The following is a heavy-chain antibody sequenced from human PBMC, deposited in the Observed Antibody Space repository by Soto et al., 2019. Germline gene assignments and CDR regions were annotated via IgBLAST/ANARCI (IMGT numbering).Heavy chain of an antibody. D-gene: IGHD2-15*01. V-gene: IGHV3-74*01. Sequence: EVQLVESGGGLVQPGGSLRLSCAASGFTFSSYWMHWVRQAPGKGLVWVSRINSDGSSTSYADSVKGRFTISRDNAKNTVYLQMNSLRGEETAVYYCVRTSLVVAAATREDYWGQGTLVTVSS. CDR3: VRTSLVVAAATREDY. J-gene: IGHJ4*02. CDR1: GFTFSSYW. CDR2: INSDGSST.